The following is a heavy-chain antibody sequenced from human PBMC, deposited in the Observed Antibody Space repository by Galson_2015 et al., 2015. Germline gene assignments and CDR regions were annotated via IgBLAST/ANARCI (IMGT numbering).Heavy chain of an antibody. CDR1: GYTFPSFA. CDR3: ARCSSTSCYTGDAFDI. Sequence: SVKVCCKASGYTFPSFAMHWVRQAPGQGLEWMGWITAGTGNTKYSQKFQGRVTITRDTSASTVYMELSSLRSEDTAVYYCARCSSTSCYTGDAFDIWGQGTMVTVSS. J-gene: IGHJ3*02. D-gene: IGHD2-2*02. CDR2: ITAGTGNT. V-gene: IGHV1-3*01.